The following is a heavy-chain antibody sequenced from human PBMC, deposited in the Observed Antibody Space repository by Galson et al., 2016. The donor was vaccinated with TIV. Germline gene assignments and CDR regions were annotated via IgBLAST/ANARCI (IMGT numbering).Heavy chain of an antibody. CDR2: IKTKVEGGAT. CDR1: GFTFSYAW. V-gene: IGHV3-15*01. CDR3: ATESVVLGEHFYHGMEL. Sequence: SLRLSCAVSGFTFSYAWMTWVRQAPGKGLEWVGRIKTKVEGGATDYAAVVKGSFTILRDDSKNMLYLQMKSLKTEDTGVYYCATESVVLGEHFYHGMELWGQGTTVVVSS. D-gene: IGHD2-15*01. J-gene: IGHJ6*02.